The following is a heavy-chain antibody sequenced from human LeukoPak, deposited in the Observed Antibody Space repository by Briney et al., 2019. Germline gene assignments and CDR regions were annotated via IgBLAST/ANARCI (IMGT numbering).Heavy chain of an antibody. Sequence: GGSLRLSCAASGFTFSSYAMSWVRQAPGKGLEWVSYISGSGSSIYYADSVKGRFTISRDSAKNSLYLQMNSLRAEDTAVYYCARGKMGYYGMDVWGQGTTVTVSS. D-gene: IGHD2-8*01. J-gene: IGHJ6*02. CDR2: ISGSGSSI. CDR3: ARGKMGYYGMDV. CDR1: GFTFSSYA. V-gene: IGHV3-48*01.